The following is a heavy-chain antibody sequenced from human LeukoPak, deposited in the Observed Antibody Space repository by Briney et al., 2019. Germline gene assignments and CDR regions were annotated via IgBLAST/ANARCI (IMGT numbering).Heavy chain of an antibody. Sequence: SETLSLTCTVSGGSISSGGYYWSRIRQHPGKGPEWIGYIYYSGSTYYNPSLKSRVTISVDTSKNQFSLKLSSVTVADTAVYYCARDNYGSGSPYGMDVWGKGTTVTVSS. V-gene: IGHV4-31*03. CDR2: IYYSGST. J-gene: IGHJ6*04. CDR1: GGSISSGGYY. CDR3: ARDNYGSGSPYGMDV. D-gene: IGHD3-10*01.